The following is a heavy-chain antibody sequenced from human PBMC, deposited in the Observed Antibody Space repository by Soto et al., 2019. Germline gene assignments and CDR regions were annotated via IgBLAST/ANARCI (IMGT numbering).Heavy chain of an antibody. D-gene: IGHD2-8*01. V-gene: IGHV1-24*01. Sequence: ASVKVSCKVSGYTLSELSMHWVRQAPGKGLEWMGGFNPEDDETLYAQKLQGRVTMTEDTSTYTAYMELRSLTSDDTAIYYCAKNGQPPYYYYGMDVWGQGTTVTVSS. CDR3: AKNGQPPYYYYGMDV. CDR1: GYTLSELS. CDR2: FNPEDDET. J-gene: IGHJ6*02.